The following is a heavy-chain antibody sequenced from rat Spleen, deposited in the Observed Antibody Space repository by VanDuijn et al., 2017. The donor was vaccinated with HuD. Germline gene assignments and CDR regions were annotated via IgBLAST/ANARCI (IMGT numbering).Heavy chain of an antibody. CDR1: GFTFSNYD. Sequence: EVQLVETGGGLVQPGRSLKLSCAASGFTFSNYDMAWVRQAPKKGLEWVATISYDGSSTNYRDSVKGRFTISRDNAKSTLYLQMDSLRSEDTATYYCARQGITMMVVITRGWFAYWGQGTLVTVSS. CDR3: ARQGITMMVVITRGWFAY. CDR2: ISYDGSST. J-gene: IGHJ3*01. D-gene: IGHD1-12*02. V-gene: IGHV5-7*01.